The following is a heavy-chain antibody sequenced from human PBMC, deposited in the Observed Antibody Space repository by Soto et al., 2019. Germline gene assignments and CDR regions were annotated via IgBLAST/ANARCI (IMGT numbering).Heavy chain of an antibody. CDR2: IYYSGST. V-gene: IGHV4-59*01. D-gene: IGHD6-13*01. J-gene: IGHJ6*02. Sequence: LETLPHTCTVSGGSISSYYWSWIRQPPGKGLEWIGYIYYSGSTNYNPSLKSRVTISVDTSKNQFSLKLSSVTAADTAVYYCARDSGSSWWGAYYYYGMDVWGQGTTVTVSS. CDR3: ARDSGSSWWGAYYYYGMDV. CDR1: GGSISSYY.